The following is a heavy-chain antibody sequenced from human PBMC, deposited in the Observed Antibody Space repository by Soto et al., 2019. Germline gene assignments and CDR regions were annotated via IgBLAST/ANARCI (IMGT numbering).Heavy chain of an antibody. D-gene: IGHD5-12*01. Sequence: QVQLVESGGGVVQPGRSLRLSCAASGFTFSSYAMHWVRQAPGKGLEWVAVISYDGSNKYYAVSVKGRFTISRDNSKNTLYLQMNSLRAEDTAVYYCARPGGWIYYYGMAVWGQGTTVTVS. J-gene: IGHJ6*02. CDR1: GFTFSSYA. CDR3: ARPGGWIYYYGMAV. V-gene: IGHV3-30-3*01. CDR2: ISYDGSNK.